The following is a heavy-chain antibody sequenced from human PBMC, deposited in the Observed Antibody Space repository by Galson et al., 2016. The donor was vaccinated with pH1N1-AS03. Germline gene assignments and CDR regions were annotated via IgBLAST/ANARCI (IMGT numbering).Heavy chain of an antibody. Sequence: SLRLSCAASGFTFSTYAMSWVRQAQGMGLEWVSTISASGGSTFYADSVKGRFTISRDNSKNTLYLQMNSLRAEDAAVYYCAKDLTAVAGKWFDWFDPWGQGTLVTVSS. CDR1: GFTFSTYA. CDR3: AKDLTAVAGKWFDWFDP. J-gene: IGHJ5*02. V-gene: IGHV3-23*01. D-gene: IGHD6-19*01. CDR2: ISASGGST.